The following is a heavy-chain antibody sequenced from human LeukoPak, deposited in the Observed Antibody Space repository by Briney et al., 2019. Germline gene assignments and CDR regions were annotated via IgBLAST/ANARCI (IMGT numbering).Heavy chain of an antibody. CDR1: GGTFSSYA. CDR3: ARVSTAYCGGDCYFDY. CDR2: IIPIFGTA. Sequence: SVKVSCKASGGTFSSYAISWVRQAPGQGLEWMGGIIPIFGTANYAQKFQGRVTITADKSTSTAYMELSSLRSEDTAVYYCARVSTAYCGGDCYFDYWGQGTLVTVSS. V-gene: IGHV1-69*06. D-gene: IGHD2-21*02. J-gene: IGHJ4*02.